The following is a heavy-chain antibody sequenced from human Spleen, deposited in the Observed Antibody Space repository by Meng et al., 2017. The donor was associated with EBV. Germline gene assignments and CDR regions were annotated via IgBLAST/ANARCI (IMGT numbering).Heavy chain of an antibody. CDR3: ATDSTLPAHWFDP. J-gene: IGHJ5*02. CDR1: GGASRSSDS. V-gene: IGHV4-4*02. Sequence: QVQQPESGPVLVTRSGLLPRTCAVSGGASRSSDSWSWLRPPTGMGLEWIGAIYHSGSTNYNLYLKSRISIAVAKSKNHFTLDLGTVTAADMAVYSCATDSTLPAHWFDPWGQGTLVTVSS. CDR2: IYHSGST. D-gene: IGHD1-1*01.